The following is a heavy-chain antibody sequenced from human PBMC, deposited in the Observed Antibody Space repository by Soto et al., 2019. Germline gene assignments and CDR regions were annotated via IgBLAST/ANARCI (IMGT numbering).Heavy chain of an antibody. CDR1: GGSFSDYY. CDR2: INHSGST. CDR3: ATWGQLARLDH. V-gene: IGHV4-34*01. D-gene: IGHD6-6*01. J-gene: IGHJ4*02. Sequence: QVQLQQWGAGLLKPSETLSLTCAVYGGSFSDYYWSWIRQPPGKGLERIGEINHSGSTNYNPSLKSRVTISVDTSTNQFSLKLSSVTAADTAVYYCATWGQLARLDHWGQGTLVTVSS.